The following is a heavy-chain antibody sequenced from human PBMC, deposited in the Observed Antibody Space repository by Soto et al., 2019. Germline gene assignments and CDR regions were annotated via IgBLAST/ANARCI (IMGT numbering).Heavy chain of an antibody. CDR1: GFTFSSYH. D-gene: IGHD4-17*01. Sequence: GGSLRLSCAASGFTFSSYHMNWVRQAPGKGLEWVSYIHSGGTTIYYADSVKGRFTISRDNARNSLYLEVNSLRAEDTATYYCARDGSTVTANYHYAMDVWGQGTTVTVSS. V-gene: IGHV3-48*03. CDR3: ARDGSTVTANYHYAMDV. CDR2: IHSGGTTI. J-gene: IGHJ6*02.